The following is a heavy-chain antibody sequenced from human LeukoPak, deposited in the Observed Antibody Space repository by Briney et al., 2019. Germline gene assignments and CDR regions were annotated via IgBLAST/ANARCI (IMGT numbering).Heavy chain of an antibody. CDR3: ARQSRITMVRGVPPGDY. D-gene: IGHD3-10*01. V-gene: IGHV1-2*02. Sequence: ASVKVSCKASGYTFTGYYMHWVRQAPGQGLEWMGWINPNSGGTNYARKFQGRVTMTRDTSISTAYMELSRLRSDDTAVYYCARQSRITMVRGVPPGDYWGQGTLVTVSS. J-gene: IGHJ4*02. CDR1: GYTFTGYY. CDR2: INPNSGGT.